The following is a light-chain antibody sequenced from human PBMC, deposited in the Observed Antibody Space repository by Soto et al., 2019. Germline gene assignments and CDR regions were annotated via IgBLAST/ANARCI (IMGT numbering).Light chain of an antibody. Sequence: VLTQPPSVSGAPGQRVTISCTGSSYNIGAGYDVHWYQQLPGTAPKLLIYGNSNRPSGVPDRFSGSKSGTSASLAIPGLQAEDEAYYYCHSYYSSLSGSVFGGGTKGTVL. J-gene: IGLJ2*01. CDR1: SYNIGAGYD. CDR3: HSYYSSLSGSV. V-gene: IGLV1-40*01. CDR2: GNS.